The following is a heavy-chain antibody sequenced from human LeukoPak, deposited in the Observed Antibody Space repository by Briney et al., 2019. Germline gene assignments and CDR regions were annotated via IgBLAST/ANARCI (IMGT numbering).Heavy chain of an antibody. V-gene: IGHV3-21*01. CDR2: ISSSSSYI. Sequence: PGGSLRLSCAASGFTFSSYSMNWVRQAPGKGLEWVSSISSSSSYICYADSVKGRFTISRDNAKNSLYLQMNSLRAEDTAVYYCARDLHYYDSSGYYRPSDYWGQGTLVTVSS. CDR3: ARDLHYYDSSGYYRPSDY. CDR1: GFTFSSYS. J-gene: IGHJ4*02. D-gene: IGHD3-22*01.